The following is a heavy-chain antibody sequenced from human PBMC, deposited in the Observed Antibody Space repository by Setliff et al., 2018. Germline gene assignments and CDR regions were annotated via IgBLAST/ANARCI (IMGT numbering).Heavy chain of an antibody. CDR2: ISGSGGST. CDR3: AKARNAGYAGGWYLNY. D-gene: IGHD2-15*01. Sequence: LRLSCAASGFTFSSYAMSWVRQAPGKGLEWVSAISGSGGSTYYADSVKGRFTISRDNSKNTLYLQMNSLRAEDTAVYYCAKARNAGYAGGWYLNYWGQGTLVTVSS. CDR1: GFTFSSYA. V-gene: IGHV3-23*01. J-gene: IGHJ4*02.